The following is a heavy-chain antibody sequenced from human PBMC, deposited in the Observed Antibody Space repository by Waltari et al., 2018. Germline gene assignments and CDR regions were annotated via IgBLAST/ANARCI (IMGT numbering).Heavy chain of an antibody. CDR3: ARDLYSSGPREADS. CDR1: GVTFIYHA. V-gene: IGHV3-30*04. CDR2: ISNEGSNK. Sequence: QVHLVESGGVVVKPGRSLRLSWLGSGVTFIYHAMHWVRQAPGKGLEWVAIISNEGSNKYYADSVRGRFTISRDNSKNMLYLEMNSLRAEDTAVYYCARDLYSSGPREADSWGQGTLVAVSS. J-gene: IGHJ4*02. D-gene: IGHD3-22*01.